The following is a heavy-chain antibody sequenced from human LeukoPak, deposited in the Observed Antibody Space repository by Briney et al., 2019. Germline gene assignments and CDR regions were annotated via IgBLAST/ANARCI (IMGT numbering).Heavy chain of an antibody. CDR3: ARVNYYYDSSGGDFDY. CDR2: IYYSGST. CDR1: GGSISSYY. D-gene: IGHD3-22*01. J-gene: IGHJ4*02. V-gene: IGHV4-59*01. Sequence: SETLSLTCTVSGGSISSYYWSWIRQPPGKGLEWIGYIYYSGSTNYNPSLKSRVTISVDTSKNQFSLKLSSVTAADTAVYYCARVNYYYDSSGGDFDYWGQGTLVTVSS.